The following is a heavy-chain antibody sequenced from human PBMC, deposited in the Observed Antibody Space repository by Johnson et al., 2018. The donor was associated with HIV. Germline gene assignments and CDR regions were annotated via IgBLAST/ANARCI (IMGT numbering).Heavy chain of an antibody. J-gene: IGHJ3*01. D-gene: IGHD3-16*02. Sequence: QMQLVESGGGVVQPGRSLRLSCAVSGFTFSSYAMHWVRQAPGKGLQWVAVISYDGRNKYYADSVKGRFTISRDNSKNTLYLQMISLKTEDTAVYFCTTVKNAYIWGSYRSDAFDFWGQGTMVTVSS. CDR3: TTVKNAYIWGSYRSDAFDF. CDR2: ISYDGRNK. V-gene: IGHV3-30-3*01. CDR1: GFTFSSYA.